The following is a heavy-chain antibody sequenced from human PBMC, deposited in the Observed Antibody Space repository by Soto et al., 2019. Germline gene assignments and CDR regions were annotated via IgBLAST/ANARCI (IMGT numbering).Heavy chain of an antibody. Sequence: GGSLRLSCAASGFTFSNYAMNWVRQAPGSGLEWVSTISGDGTTTHYADSVKGRFTIYRDNSKNTQYLQMNSLRAEDTALYYCASKLTFGSSTDYWGQGTLVTVSS. D-gene: IGHD2-2*01. CDR3: ASKLTFGSSTDY. V-gene: IGHV3-23*01. CDR1: GFTFSNYA. CDR2: ISGDGTTT. J-gene: IGHJ4*02.